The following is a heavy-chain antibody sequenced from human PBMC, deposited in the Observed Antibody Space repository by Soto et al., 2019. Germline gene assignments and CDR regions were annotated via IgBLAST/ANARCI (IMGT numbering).Heavy chain of an antibody. J-gene: IGHJ4*02. Sequence: GSLRLSCAASGFTFSSYAMHWVRQAPGKGLEWVAVISYDGSNKYYADSVKGRFTISRDNSKNTLYLQMNSLRAEDTAVYYCARVEFEGVVGPIDYWGQGTLVTVSS. CDR1: GFTFSSYA. CDR3: ARVEFEGVVGPIDY. D-gene: IGHD3-16*01. V-gene: IGHV3-30-3*01. CDR2: ISYDGSNK.